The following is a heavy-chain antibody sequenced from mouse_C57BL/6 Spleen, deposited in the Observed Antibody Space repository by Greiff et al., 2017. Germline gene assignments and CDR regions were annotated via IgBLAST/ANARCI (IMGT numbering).Heavy chain of an antibody. CDR1: GYAFSSSW. Sequence: VQLQQSGPELVKPGASVKISCKASGYAFSSSWMNWVKQRPGKGLEWIGRIYPGDGDTNYNGKFKGKATLTADKSSSTAYMQLSSLTSEDSAVSVCAEDGYDGAMDYWGQGTSVTVSS. J-gene: IGHJ4*01. D-gene: IGHD2-2*01. CDR3: AEDGYDGAMDY. CDR2: IYPGDGDT. V-gene: IGHV1-82*01.